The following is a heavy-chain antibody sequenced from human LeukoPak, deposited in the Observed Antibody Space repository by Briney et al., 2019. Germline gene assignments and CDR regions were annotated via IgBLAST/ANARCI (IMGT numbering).Heavy chain of an antibody. CDR2: IYYSGST. D-gene: IGHD4-23*01. J-gene: IGHJ4*02. Sequence: RASETLSLTCSVSGASVSSDYWNWIRQSPGRGLEWIGYIYYSGSTNYNPSLKSRVTISLATSKNQISLKLSSVTAADTAVYYCARHTTVVPPHYFDYWGQGTLVTVSS. CDR3: ARHTTVVPPHYFDY. CDR1: GASVSSDY. V-gene: IGHV4-59*08.